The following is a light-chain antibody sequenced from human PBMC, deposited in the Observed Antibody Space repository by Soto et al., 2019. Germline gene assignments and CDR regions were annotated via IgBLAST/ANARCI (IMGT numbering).Light chain of an antibody. J-gene: IGLJ1*01. V-gene: IGLV2-14*01. CDR1: SSDVGGYNY. CDR2: EVS. CDR3: TSYTSSSTLDV. Sequence: QSALAQPASVSGSPGQSITISCTGTSSDVGGYNYVSWYQQHPGKAPKLIIYEVSNRPTGVSNRFSGSKSGHTASLTISGLQSEDEADYFCTSYTSSSTLDVFGTGTKVTLL.